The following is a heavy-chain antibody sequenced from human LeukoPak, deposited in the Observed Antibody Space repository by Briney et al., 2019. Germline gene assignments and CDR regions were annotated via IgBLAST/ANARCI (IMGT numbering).Heavy chain of an antibody. CDR3: ARMGRGGYNYGGY. Sequence: PSETLSLTCAVYGGSFSGYYWSWIRQPPGKGLEWIGEINHSGSTNYNPSLKSRVTISVDTSKNQFSLKLSSVTAADTAVYYCARMGRGGYNYGGYWGQGTLVTVSS. CDR2: INHSGST. D-gene: IGHD5-24*01. CDR1: GGSFSGYY. J-gene: IGHJ4*02. V-gene: IGHV4-34*01.